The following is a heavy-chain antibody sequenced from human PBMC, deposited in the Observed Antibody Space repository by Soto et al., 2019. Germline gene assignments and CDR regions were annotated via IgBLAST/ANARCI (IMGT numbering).Heavy chain of an antibody. CDR1: GFTFSSYG. Sequence: QVQLVESGGGVVQPGRSLRLSCAASGFTFSSYGMHWVRQAPGKGLEWVAVISYDGSNKYYADSVKGRFTISRDNSKNTLYLQMNSLRAEDMAVYYCAKDRDSYGFHYYYGMDVWGQGTTVTVSS. CDR3: AKDRDSYGFHYYYGMDV. D-gene: IGHD5-18*01. CDR2: ISYDGSNK. V-gene: IGHV3-30*18. J-gene: IGHJ6*02.